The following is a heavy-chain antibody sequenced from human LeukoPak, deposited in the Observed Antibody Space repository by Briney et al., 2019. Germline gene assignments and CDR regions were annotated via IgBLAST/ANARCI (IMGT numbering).Heavy chain of an antibody. Sequence: PGGSLRLSCAASGFTFRSYGMHWVRQAPGKGLEWVAFIRYDGNSNYYADSVKGRVTISRDNSRSTLYLQMNSLRAEDTAVYYCAKEEVISGNHGVYFDYWGQGTLVTVSS. CDR2: IRYDGNSN. J-gene: IGHJ4*02. CDR3: AKEEVISGNHGVYFDY. CDR1: GFTFRSYG. D-gene: IGHD3-22*01. V-gene: IGHV3-30*02.